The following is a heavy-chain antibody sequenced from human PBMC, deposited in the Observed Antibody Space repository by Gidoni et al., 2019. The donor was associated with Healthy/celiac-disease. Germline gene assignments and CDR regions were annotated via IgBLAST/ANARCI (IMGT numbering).Heavy chain of an antibody. Sequence: EVQLVESGGGLVQPGRSLRLSCAASGFTFAHYAMHWVRQAPGKGLEWVSGSSWNSGSIGYADSVKGRFTISRDNAENSLYLQMNSLRAEDTALYYCAKDITGPLPDYYYGMDVWGQGTTVTVSS. CDR1: GFTFAHYA. CDR3: AKDITGPLPDYYYGMDV. V-gene: IGHV3-9*01. J-gene: IGHJ6*02. CDR2: SSWNSGSI.